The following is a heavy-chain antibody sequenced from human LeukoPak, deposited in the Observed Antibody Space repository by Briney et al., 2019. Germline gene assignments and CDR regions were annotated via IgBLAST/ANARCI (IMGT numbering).Heavy chain of an antibody. V-gene: IGHV3-49*03. CDR2: IRSKAYGGTT. Sequence: GRSLRLSCTASGFTFGDYAMSWFRQAPGKGLEWVGFIRSKAYGGTTEYAASVKGRFTISRDNAKNSLYLQMNSLRAEDTAVYYCARDSYSSSWYEFGYYYYYMDVWGKGTTVTVSS. CDR1: GFTFGDYA. CDR3: ARDSYSSSWYEFGYYYYYMDV. D-gene: IGHD6-13*01. J-gene: IGHJ6*03.